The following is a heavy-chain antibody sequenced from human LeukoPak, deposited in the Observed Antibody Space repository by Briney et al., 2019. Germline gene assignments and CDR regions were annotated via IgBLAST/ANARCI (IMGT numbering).Heavy chain of an antibody. J-gene: IGHJ4*02. CDR3: ARGRWSFDY. CDR1: GFTFSSYG. Sequence: GSLRLSCAASGFTFSSYGMSWVRQAPGKGLEWVSIISGSGGSTDYADSVKGRFTISRDNSKNSLYLQMNSLRAEDTAVYYCARGRWSFDYWGQGTLVTVSS. D-gene: IGHD5-24*01. CDR2: ISGSGGST. V-gene: IGHV3-23*01.